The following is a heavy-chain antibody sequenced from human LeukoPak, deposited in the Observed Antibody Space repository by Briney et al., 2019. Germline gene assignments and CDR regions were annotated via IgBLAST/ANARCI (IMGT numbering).Heavy chain of an antibody. J-gene: IGHJ4*02. CDR2: IWYDGSNK. CDR3: AKVGVGIAAAGPFDY. CDR1: GFTFSSYG. D-gene: IGHD6-13*01. Sequence: PGGSLRLSCAASGFTFSSYGMHWVRQAPGKGLEWVAVIWYDGSNKYYADSVKGRFTISRDNSKYTLYLQMNSLRAEDTAVYYCAKVGVGIAAAGPFDYWGQGTLVTVSS. V-gene: IGHV3-30*02.